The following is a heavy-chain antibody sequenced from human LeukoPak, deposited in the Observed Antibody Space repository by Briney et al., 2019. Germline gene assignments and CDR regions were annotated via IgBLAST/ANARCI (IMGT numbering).Heavy chain of an antibody. D-gene: IGHD2-2*01. V-gene: IGHV3-53*01. J-gene: IGHJ6*02. CDR2: IYTGGGT. Sequence: PGGSLRLSCAASGFSISHYYMTWVRQSPGEGLDWVSVIYTGGGTNYGDSVKGRFTISRDNSKNTLYLQMNSLRAEDTAVYYCAREVPAAGNYYYGMDVWGQGTTVTVSS. CDR3: AREVPAAGNYYYGMDV. CDR1: GFSISHYY.